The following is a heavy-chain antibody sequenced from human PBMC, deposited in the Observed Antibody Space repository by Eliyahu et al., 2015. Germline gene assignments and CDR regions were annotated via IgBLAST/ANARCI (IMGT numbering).Heavy chain of an antibody. CDR2: ISWNSGSI. CDR1: GFTFDDXA. CDR3: AKASAAMFDY. J-gene: IGHJ4*02. D-gene: IGHD2-2*01. V-gene: IGHV3-9*01. Sequence: EVQLVESGGGLVQPGXSXRLSCAASGFTFDDXAMXWVRQAPGKGLEWVSGISWNSGSIGYADSVKGRFTISRDNAKNSLYLQMNSLRAEDTALYYCAKASAAMFDYWGQGTLVTVSS.